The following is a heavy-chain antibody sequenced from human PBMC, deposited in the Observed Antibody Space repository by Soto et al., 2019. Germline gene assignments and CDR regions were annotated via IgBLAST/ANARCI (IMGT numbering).Heavy chain of an antibody. J-gene: IGHJ4*02. CDR2: INHSGST. CDR1: GGSFSGYY. V-gene: IGHV4-34*01. Sequence: SETLSLTCAVYGGSFSGYYWSWIRQPPGKGLEWIGEINHSGSTNYNPSLKSRVTISVDTSKNQFSLKLSSVTAADTAVYYCASFKINCSGGSCYPNWGQGTLVTVSS. CDR3: ASFKINCSGGSCYPN. D-gene: IGHD2-15*01.